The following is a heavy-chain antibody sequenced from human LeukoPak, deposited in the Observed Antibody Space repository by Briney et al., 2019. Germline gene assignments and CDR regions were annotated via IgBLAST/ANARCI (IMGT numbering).Heavy chain of an antibody. CDR1: GYTFTSYY. CDR3: ASGGITMVRGVNWSY. CDR2: INPSGGST. V-gene: IGHV1-46*01. D-gene: IGHD3-10*01. Sequence: ASVKVSCKASGYTFTSYYMHWVRQAPGQGLEWMGIINPSGGSTSYAQKFQGRVTMTRDMSTSTVYMELSSLRSEDTAVYYCASGGITMVRGVNWSYWGQGTLVTVSS. J-gene: IGHJ4*02.